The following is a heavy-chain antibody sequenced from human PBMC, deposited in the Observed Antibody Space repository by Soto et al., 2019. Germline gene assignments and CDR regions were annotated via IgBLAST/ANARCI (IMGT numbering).Heavy chain of an antibody. CDR3: ARVRLITMIVVVITPDVFDI. V-gene: IGHV1-18*01. CDR2: ISAYNGNT. CDR1: GYSITIDR. Sequence: SWKAAGYSITIDRSSWGSQATEKGLEWMGWISAYNGNTNYAQKLQGRVTMTTDTSTSTAYMELRSLRSDDTAVYYCARVRLITMIVVVITPDVFDISGNGTMVIVSS. J-gene: IGHJ3*02. D-gene: IGHD3-22*01.